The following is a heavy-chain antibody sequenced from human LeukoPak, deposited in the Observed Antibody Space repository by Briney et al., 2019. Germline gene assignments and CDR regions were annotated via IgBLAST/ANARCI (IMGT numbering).Heavy chain of an antibody. J-gene: IGHJ4*02. CDR1: GYTFTSYY. Sequence: GASVNVSCKASGYTFTSYYMHWVRQAPGQGLEWMGIINPSGGSTSYAQKFQGRVTMTRDTSTSTLYMELSSLRPEDTAVYYCARDGWSEMGTILREVVSDYWGQGTLVTVSS. D-gene: IGHD5-24*01. V-gene: IGHV1-46*01. CDR2: INPSGGST. CDR3: ARDGWSEMGTILREVVSDY.